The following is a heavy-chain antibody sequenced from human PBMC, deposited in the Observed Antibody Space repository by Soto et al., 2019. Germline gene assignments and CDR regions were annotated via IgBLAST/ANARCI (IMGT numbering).Heavy chain of an antibody. CDR3: ARGERYCSGGSCYFRY. J-gene: IGHJ1*01. V-gene: IGHV3-7*01. CDR1: GFTFSSYW. D-gene: IGHD2-15*01. Sequence: EVQLVESGGGLVQPGGSLRLSCAASGFTFSSYWMSWVRQAPGKGLEWVAKIKQDGSEKYYVDSVKGRFTISRDNAKNSLYLQMNSLRAEDTAVYYCARGERYCSGGSCYFRYWGQGTLVTVSS. CDR2: IKQDGSEK.